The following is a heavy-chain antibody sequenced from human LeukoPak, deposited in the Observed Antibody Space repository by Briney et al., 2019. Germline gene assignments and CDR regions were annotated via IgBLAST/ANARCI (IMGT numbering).Heavy chain of an antibody. V-gene: IGHV4-59*08. J-gene: IGHJ4*02. CDR2: IYYSGST. CDR1: GGSISSYY. CDR3: ARHQWLGPFDY. Sequence: SETLSLTCTVSGGSISSYYWSWIRQPPGKGLEWIGYIYYSGSTYYNPSLKSRVTISVDTSKNQFSLKLSSVTAADTAVYYCARHQWLGPFDYWGQGTLVTVSS. D-gene: IGHD6-19*01.